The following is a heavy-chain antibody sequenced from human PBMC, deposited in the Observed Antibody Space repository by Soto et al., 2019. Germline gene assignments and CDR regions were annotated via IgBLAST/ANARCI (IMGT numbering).Heavy chain of an antibody. Sequence: EVQLVESGGGLVKPGGSLRLSCAASGFTFSNAWMSWVRQAPGKGLEWVGRIKSKTDGGTTDYAAPVKGRFTISRDDSKNTLYLQMNSLKTEDTAVYYCARFAMAGLCHFDYWGQGTLVTVSS. CDR3: ARFAMAGLCHFDY. J-gene: IGHJ4*02. CDR2: IKSKTDGGTT. D-gene: IGHD3-16*01. V-gene: IGHV3-15*01. CDR1: GFTFSNAW.